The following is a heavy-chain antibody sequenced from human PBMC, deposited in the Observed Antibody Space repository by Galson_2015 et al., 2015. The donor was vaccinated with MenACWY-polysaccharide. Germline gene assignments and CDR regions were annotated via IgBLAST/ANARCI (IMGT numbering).Heavy chain of an antibody. CDR1: GYMFTTYG. J-gene: IGHJ6*02. CDR2: INSYNGNA. Sequence: SVKVSCKASGYMFTTYGISWVRQAPGQGLEWMGWINSYNGNANYAQKLQGRVIMTTDTSTTTAYMELRSLRSDDTAVYYCARDLWVTVSTLNYNGIDVWGQGPTVTVSS. CDR3: ARDLWVTVSTLNYNGIDV. D-gene: IGHD5/OR15-5a*01. V-gene: IGHV1-18*01.